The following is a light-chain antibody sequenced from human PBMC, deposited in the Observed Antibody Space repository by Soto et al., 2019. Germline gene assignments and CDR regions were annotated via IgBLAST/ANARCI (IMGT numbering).Light chain of an antibody. CDR3: SSYTSISSHV. Sequence: QSALTQPASVSGSPGQSITISCTGTSSDVGGYNYVSWYQQHPGKAPKLMIYAVSNRPSGVSNRFSGSKSGNTASLTISGLQAEDEADYYCSSYTSISSHVFGTGTKLTVL. V-gene: IGLV2-14*01. CDR1: SSDVGGYNY. J-gene: IGLJ1*01. CDR2: AVS.